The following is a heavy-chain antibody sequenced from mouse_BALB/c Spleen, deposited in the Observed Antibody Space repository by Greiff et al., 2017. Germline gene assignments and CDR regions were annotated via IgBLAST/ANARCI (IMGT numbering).Heavy chain of an antibody. CDR3: ARGIYYGYERGVDY. CDR1: GYTFTSYT. D-gene: IGHD2-2*01. J-gene: IGHJ2*01. CDR2: INPSSGYT. V-gene: IGHV1-4*02. Sequence: QVQLKQSAAELARPGASVKMSCKASGYTFTSYTMHWVKQRPGQGLEWIGYINPSSGYTEYNQKFKDKTTLTADKSSSTAYMQLSSLTSEDSAVYYCARGIYYGYERGVDYWGQGTTLTVSS.